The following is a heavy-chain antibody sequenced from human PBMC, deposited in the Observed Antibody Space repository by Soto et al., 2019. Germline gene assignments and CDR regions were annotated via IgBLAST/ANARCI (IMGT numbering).Heavy chain of an antibody. J-gene: IGHJ4*02. D-gene: IGHD3-22*01. CDR2: IDSDGSTT. CDR1: GFTFSNYW. Sequence: GGYLRLSCTAYGFTFSNYWMHWGGQAPGKGLVWLSRIDSDGSTTSYADSVKGRFTISRDNAKNTLYLQMNSLRAEDTAVYYCARDPTYFYDSSGYYDFWGQGT. V-gene: IGHV3-74*01. CDR3: ARDPTYFYDSSGYYDF.